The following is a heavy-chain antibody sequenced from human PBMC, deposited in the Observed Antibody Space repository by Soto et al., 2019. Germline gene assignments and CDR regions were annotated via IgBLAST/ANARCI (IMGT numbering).Heavy chain of an antibody. D-gene: IGHD6-19*01. CDR1: GFTFSSYA. Sequence: GGSLRLSCAASGFTFSSYAMSWVRQAPGKGLEWVSALTGSGGGTYYADSVKGRFTISRDNSKNTLYLQMNSLSAEDTAIYYCAKGRITVADYYFDYWGQGILVTVSS. CDR2: LTGSGGGT. J-gene: IGHJ4*02. V-gene: IGHV3-23*01. CDR3: AKGRITVADYYFDY.